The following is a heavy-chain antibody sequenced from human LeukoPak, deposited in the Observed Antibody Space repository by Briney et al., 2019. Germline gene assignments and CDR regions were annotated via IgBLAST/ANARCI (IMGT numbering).Heavy chain of an antibody. D-gene: IGHD3-3*01. CDR2: INAGNGNT. J-gene: IGHJ3*02. CDR3: AVHNITGVFSFDI. CDR1: GFTFSSYG. V-gene: IGHV1-3*01. Sequence: GGSLRLSCAASGFTFSSYGMRWVRQAPGQRLEWMGWINAGNGNTKYSQKFQGRVTITRDTSASTAYMELSILRSEDTAVYYCAVHNITGVFSFDIWGQGTMVTVSS.